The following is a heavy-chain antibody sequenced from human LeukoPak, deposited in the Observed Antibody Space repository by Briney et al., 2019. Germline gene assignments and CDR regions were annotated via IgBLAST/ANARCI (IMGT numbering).Heavy chain of an antibody. Sequence: GGSLRLSCAASGFTVSSNYMSWVRQAPGKGLEWVSVIYSGGSTYYADSVKGRFTISRDNSKNTLYLQMNSLRAEDTAVYYCARPYYYGSGSYYNGDYWGQGTLVTVSA. CDR1: GFTVSSNY. V-gene: IGHV3-53*01. CDR3: ARPYYYGSGSYYNGDY. J-gene: IGHJ4*02. D-gene: IGHD3-10*01. CDR2: IYSGGST.